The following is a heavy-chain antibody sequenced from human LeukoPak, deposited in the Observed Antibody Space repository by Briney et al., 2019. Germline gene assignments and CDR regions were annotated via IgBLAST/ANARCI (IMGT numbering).Heavy chain of an antibody. CDR1: GGSISSYY. J-gene: IGHJ6*02. D-gene: IGHD2-2*02. CDR3: ARGSIYGYYYHYGMDV. V-gene: IGHV4-59*01. CDR2: INYSGST. Sequence: SETLSLTCTVSGGSISSYYWSWIRQPPGKGLEWIGYINYSGSTNYNPSLKSRVTISVDTSKNQFSLKLSSVTAADTAVYYCARGSIYGYYYHYGMDVWGQGTTVTVSS.